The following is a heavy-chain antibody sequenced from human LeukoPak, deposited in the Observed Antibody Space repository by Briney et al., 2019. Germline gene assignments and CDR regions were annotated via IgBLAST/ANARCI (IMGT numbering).Heavy chain of an antibody. J-gene: IGHJ4*02. Sequence: SETLSLTCAVYGGSFSGYYWNWIRHPPAKGLEWIGEINHSGSTNYNPSLKSRVTISVDPSKNQFSLELSSVPAADTAVYYCARGGSMVRGVKSHLDYWGQGTLVSVSS. CDR3: ARGGSMVRGVKSHLDY. CDR1: GGSFSGYY. D-gene: IGHD3-10*01. CDR2: INHSGST. V-gene: IGHV4-34*01.